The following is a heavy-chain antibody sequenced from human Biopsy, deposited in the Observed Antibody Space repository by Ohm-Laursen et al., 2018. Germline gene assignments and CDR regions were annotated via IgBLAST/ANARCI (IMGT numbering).Heavy chain of an antibody. CDR2: RFHSGSP. CDR3: ARLSRRGYIIFFDY. V-gene: IGHV4-59*08. D-gene: IGHD5-12*01. CDR1: GGSITGDF. J-gene: IGHJ4*02. Sequence: SGTLSFTCTVSGGSITGDFWTWLPQTTEKGLEWFGYRFHSGSPIYNPSLQSRVTISIDTSKNQFSLTLSSMSAADTAVYYCARLSRRGYIIFFDYWGRGTRVTVSS.